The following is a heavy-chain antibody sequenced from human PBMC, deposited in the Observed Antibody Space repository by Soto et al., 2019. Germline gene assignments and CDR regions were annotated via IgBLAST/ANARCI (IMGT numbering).Heavy chain of an antibody. V-gene: IGHV3-48*01. J-gene: IGHJ4*02. Sequence: EVQVVESGGGLVQPGGSLRLSCAASGFTFSTYSMNWVRQAPGKGLEWVSYISSTGNNIYYPDSVKGRLNISRDNSKXXXXXXXXXXXXXXXAVYYCARSGYFDYWGQGTLVT. CDR1: GFTFSTYS. D-gene: IGHD3-10*01. CDR2: ISSTGNNI. CDR3: ARSGYFDY.